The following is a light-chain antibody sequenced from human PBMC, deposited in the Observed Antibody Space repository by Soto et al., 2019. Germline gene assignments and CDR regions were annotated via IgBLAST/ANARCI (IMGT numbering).Light chain of an antibody. CDR3: QQYDNLPLT. J-gene: IGKJ4*01. CDR2: DAS. V-gene: IGKV1-33*01. CDR1: QDISNY. Sequence: DIQMTQSPSSLSASVGDRVTITSQASQDISNYLNWYQQKPGKAPKLLIYDASNLETGVPSRFSGSGSGTDFTFTISSLQPEDIATYHCQQYDNLPLTFGGGTKVEIK.